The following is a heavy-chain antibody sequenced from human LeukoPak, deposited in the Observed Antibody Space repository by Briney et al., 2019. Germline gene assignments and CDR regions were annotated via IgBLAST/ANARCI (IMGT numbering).Heavy chain of an antibody. CDR1: GFTFSSYW. CDR2: ITSEGSST. D-gene: IGHD2-15*01. V-gene: IGHV3-74*01. CDR3: ARGSSMVALD. J-gene: IGHJ4*02. Sequence: GGSLRLSCAASGFTFSSYWMHWVRQVPGKGLVWVSRITSEGSSTSYADSVKGRFTISRDNAKNTLYLQMNSLRAEDTAVYYCARGSSMVALDWGQGTLVTVSS.